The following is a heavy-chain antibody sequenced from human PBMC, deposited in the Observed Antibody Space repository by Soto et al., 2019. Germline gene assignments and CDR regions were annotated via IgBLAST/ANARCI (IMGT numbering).Heavy chain of an antibody. J-gene: IGHJ3*02. CDR1: GSAFTGYY. V-gene: IGHV1-2*04. CDR3: ARGGRYYYDSSGYSEDDAFDI. CDR2: INPNSGGT. D-gene: IGHD3-22*01. Sequence: VKVSCKASGSAFTGYYMHWVRQAPGQGLEWMGWINPNSGGTNYAQKFQGWVTMTRDTSISTAYMELSRLRSDDTAVYYCARGGRYYYDSSGYSEDDAFDIWGQGTMVTVSS.